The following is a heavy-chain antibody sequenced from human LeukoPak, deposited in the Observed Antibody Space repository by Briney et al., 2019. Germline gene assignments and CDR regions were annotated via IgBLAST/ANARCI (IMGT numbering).Heavy chain of an antibody. CDR2: ISGSAGST. Sequence: GGSLRLSCVASGFTFSSYGMTWVRQAPGKGPEWVSVISGSAGSTYYADSVKGRFTISRDNSKNTLYLQMNSLRAEDTAVYYCAKGSGRGYSYGLEYWGQGTLVTVSS. CDR3: AKGSGRGYSYGLEY. V-gene: IGHV3-23*01. CDR1: GFTFSSYG. J-gene: IGHJ4*02. D-gene: IGHD5-18*01.